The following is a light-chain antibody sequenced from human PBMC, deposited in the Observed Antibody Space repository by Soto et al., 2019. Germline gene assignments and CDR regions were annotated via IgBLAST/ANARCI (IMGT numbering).Light chain of an antibody. CDR3: QQRSNWPPALT. CDR1: QSVGTY. CDR2: DAT. J-gene: IGKJ4*01. V-gene: IGKV3-11*01. Sequence: EVVLTQSPATLSLSPGEGATLSCRASQSVGTYLAWYQQKPGQAPRLLVYDATNTATGVPARFRGRGSGTDFTLTISRLEAEDFAVYYCQQRSNWPPALTFGGGTKVELK.